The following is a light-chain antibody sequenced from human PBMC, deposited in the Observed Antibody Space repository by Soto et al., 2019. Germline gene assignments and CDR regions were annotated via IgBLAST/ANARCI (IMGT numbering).Light chain of an antibody. Sequence: QSALTQPASVSGSPGQSITISCTGTSRDVGAYDYVSWYLQYPDKAPQLLIYYVDHRPSGVSSRFSGSKSGNTASLTVSGLQAADEADYFCKSYAGSNTYVFGSGTKVTVL. J-gene: IGLJ1*01. CDR3: KSYAGSNTYV. CDR1: SRDVGAYDY. V-gene: IGLV2-14*03. CDR2: YVD.